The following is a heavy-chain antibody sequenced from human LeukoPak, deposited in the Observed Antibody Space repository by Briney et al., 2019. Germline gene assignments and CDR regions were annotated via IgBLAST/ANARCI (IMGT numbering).Heavy chain of an antibody. D-gene: IGHD1-26*01. CDR3: ARLDSGSYYGRRFDP. CDR2: ISAYNGNT. Sequence: ASVKVSCKASGYTFTSYGISWVRQAPGQGLEWMGWISAYNGNTNYAQKLQGRVTMTTDTSTSTAYMELRSLRSDDTAVYYCARLDSGSYYGRRFDPWGQGTLVTVSS. J-gene: IGHJ5*02. V-gene: IGHV1-18*01. CDR1: GYTFTSYG.